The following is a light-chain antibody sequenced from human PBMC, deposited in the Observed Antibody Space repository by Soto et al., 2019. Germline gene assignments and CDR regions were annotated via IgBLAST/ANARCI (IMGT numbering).Light chain of an antibody. V-gene: IGKV3-11*01. Sequence: DIVLTQSPSTLSLSPGERATLSCRASQSVSGRLAWYQQKPGQAPRLLIYDIDNRATGVPAKFSGRGTGTDSTLTISSLEPEDFAVYFCQQSNRWPLTFGQGTKVEFK. CDR2: DID. CDR1: QSVSGR. CDR3: QQSNRWPLT. J-gene: IGKJ1*01.